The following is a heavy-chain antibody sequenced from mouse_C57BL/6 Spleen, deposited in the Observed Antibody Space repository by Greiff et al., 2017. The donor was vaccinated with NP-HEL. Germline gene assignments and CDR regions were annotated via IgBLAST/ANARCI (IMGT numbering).Heavy chain of an antibody. V-gene: IGHV5-16*01. D-gene: IGHD2-4*01. CDR1: GFTFSDYY. CDR2: INYDGSST. Sequence: EVQVVESEGGLVQPGSSMKLSCTASGFTFSDYYMAWVRQVPEKGLEWVANINYDGSSTYYLVSLKSRFIISRDNEKNILYLQMSSLKSEDTATYYCARYDYDVGYAMDYWGQGTSGTVSS. J-gene: IGHJ4*01. CDR3: ARYDYDVGYAMDY.